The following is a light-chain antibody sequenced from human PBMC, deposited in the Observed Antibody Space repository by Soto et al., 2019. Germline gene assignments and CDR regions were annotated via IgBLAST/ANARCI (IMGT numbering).Light chain of an antibody. CDR1: QGVNID. J-gene: IGKJ3*01. V-gene: IGKV3D-15*01. CDR3: QQYNTWPCT. Sequence: EIVLTQSPATLSVSPGESATLSCRASQGVNIDLVWYQQKPGQAPKLLMFSASARVTGIPARFIGGGSETEFTLTISSLQPEDSAVYYCQQYNTWPCTFGPGTKVDIK. CDR2: SAS.